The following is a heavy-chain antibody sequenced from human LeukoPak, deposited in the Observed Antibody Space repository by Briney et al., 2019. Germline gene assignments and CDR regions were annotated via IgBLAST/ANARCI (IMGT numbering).Heavy chain of an antibody. D-gene: IGHD3-22*01. V-gene: IGHV3-30*02. CDR2: IRYDGSNK. CDR1: GFTFSSYG. CDR3: ARDAQIYDSSGYYATSFDY. J-gene: IGHJ4*02. Sequence: GGSLRLSCAASGFTFSSYGMHWVRQAPGKGLEWVAVIRYDGSNKYYADSVKGRFTISRDNSKNTLYLQMNSLRAEDTAVYYCARDAQIYDSSGYYATSFDYWGQGTLVTVSS.